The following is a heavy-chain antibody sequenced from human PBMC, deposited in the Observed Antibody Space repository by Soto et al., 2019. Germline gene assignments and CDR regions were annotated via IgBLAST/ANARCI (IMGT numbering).Heavy chain of an antibody. V-gene: IGHV1-18*01. CDR2: ISAYNGNT. J-gene: IGHJ3*02. CDR3: AREWTRPGGYYDAFDI. D-gene: IGHD3-10*01. Sequence: QVQLVQSGAEVKKPGASVKVSCKASGYTFTSYGISWVRQAPGQGLEWMGWISAYNGNTNYAQKLQGRVTMTTDTSTSTASMELRSLRSDDTAVYYCAREWTRPGGYYDAFDIWGQGTMVTVSS. CDR1: GYTFTSYG.